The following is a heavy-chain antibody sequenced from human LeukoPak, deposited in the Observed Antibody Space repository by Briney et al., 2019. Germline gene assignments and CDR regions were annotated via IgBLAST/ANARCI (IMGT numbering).Heavy chain of an antibody. V-gene: IGHV3-30*02. CDR3: AKVSYYGSGSKYYYMDV. CDR1: GFSFSNYG. CDR2: IRYDGSNE. Sequence: GGSLRLSCAASGFSFSNYGMHWVRQAPDKGLEWVAFIRYDGSNEYYADSVKGRFTISRDNSKNTLYLQMNSLRAEDTAVYYCAKVSYYGSGSKYYYMDVWGKGTTVTISS. D-gene: IGHD3-10*01. J-gene: IGHJ6*03.